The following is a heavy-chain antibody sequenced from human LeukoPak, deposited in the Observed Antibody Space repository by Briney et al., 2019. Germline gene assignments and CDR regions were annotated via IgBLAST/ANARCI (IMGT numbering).Heavy chain of an antibody. CDR1: GFTFSSYG. D-gene: IGHD6-6*01. Sequence: GGSLRLSCAASGFTFSSYGMRWVRQAPGKGLEWVAVISYDGSNKYYADSVKGRFTISRDNSKNTPYLQMNSLRAEDTAVYYCAVEYSTPTDYWGQGTLVTVSS. J-gene: IGHJ4*02. V-gene: IGHV3-30*03. CDR2: ISYDGSNK. CDR3: AVEYSTPTDY.